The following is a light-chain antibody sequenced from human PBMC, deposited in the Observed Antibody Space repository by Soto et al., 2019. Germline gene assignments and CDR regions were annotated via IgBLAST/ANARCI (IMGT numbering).Light chain of an antibody. Sequence: QSALTQPAFVSGSPGQSITISCTGTSSDVGAYNYVSWYQQHPGKAPKLMIYDVTNRPSGVSNRFSGSKSGYTASLTISGLQAEDEADYYCSSYTTSSTYVFGTGTKLTVL. CDR1: SSDVGAYNY. CDR3: SSYTTSSTYV. CDR2: DVT. J-gene: IGLJ1*01. V-gene: IGLV2-14*03.